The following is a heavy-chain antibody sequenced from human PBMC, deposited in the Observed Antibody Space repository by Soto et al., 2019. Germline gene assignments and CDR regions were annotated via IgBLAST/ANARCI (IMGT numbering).Heavy chain of an antibody. CDR1: GGSISSYY. V-gene: IGHV4-59*01. J-gene: IGHJ3*02. D-gene: IGHD5-12*01. Sequence: PSETLSLSCTLSGGSISSYYWSWIRQPPGKGLEWIGYIYYSGSTNYNPSLKSRVTISVDTSKDQFSLKLSSVTAADTAVYYCARPRDGYNPGGFDIWGQGTMVTVSS. CDR2: IYYSGST. CDR3: ARPRDGYNPGGFDI.